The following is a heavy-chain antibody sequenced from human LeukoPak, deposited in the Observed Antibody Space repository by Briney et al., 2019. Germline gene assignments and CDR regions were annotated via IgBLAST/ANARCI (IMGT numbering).Heavy chain of an antibody. CDR1: GFTFSSYR. J-gene: IGHJ4*02. D-gene: IGHD3-9*01. CDR3: ARVRVDWLSKTKYFDY. Sequence: GGSLRLSCAASGFTFSSYRMHWVRQAPGKGLVWVSRINSDGSSTSYADSVKGRFTISRDNAKNTLYLQMNSLRAEDTAVYYCARVRVDWLSKTKYFDYWGQGTLVTVSS. V-gene: IGHV3-74*01. CDR2: INSDGSST.